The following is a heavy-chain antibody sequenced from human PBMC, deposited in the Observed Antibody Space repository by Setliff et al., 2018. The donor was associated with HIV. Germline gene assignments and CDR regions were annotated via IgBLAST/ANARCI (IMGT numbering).Heavy chain of an antibody. Sequence: GRSMRLSCAASGFTFSSYAMHWVRQAPGKGLEYVSAISSNGGSTYYADSVKGRFTISRDNSRNTLYLQMGSLRAEDMSVYYCARDHSIGGPIAAAGTGGAFDIWGQGTMVTVSS. CDR2: ISSNGGST. CDR1: GFTFSSYA. V-gene: IGHV3-64*02. CDR3: ARDHSIGGPIAAAGTGGAFDI. J-gene: IGHJ3*02. D-gene: IGHD6-13*01.